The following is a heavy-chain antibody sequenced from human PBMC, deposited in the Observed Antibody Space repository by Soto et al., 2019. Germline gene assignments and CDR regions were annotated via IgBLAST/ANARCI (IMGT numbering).Heavy chain of an antibody. CDR2: IDPSDSYT. Sequence: GEPLKISCKGSGYSFTSYWISWVRQMPGKGLEWMGRIDPSDSYTNYSPSFQGHVTISADKSISTAYLQWSSLKASDTAMYYCARLIYYGSGYYYGMDVWGQGTTVTVSS. CDR3: ARLIYYGSGYYYGMDV. D-gene: IGHD3-10*01. CDR1: GYSFTSYW. J-gene: IGHJ6*02. V-gene: IGHV5-10-1*01.